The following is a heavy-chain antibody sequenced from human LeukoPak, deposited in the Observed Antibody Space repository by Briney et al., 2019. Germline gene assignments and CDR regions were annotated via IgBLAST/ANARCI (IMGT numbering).Heavy chain of an antibody. CDR2: IIPIFGTA. J-gene: IGHJ4*02. CDR1: GGTFSSYA. V-gene: IGHV1-69*13. CDR3: ARTANILTGFGFDY. D-gene: IGHD3-9*01. Sequence: GASVKVSCKAPGGTFSSYAISWVRQAPGQGLEWMGGIIPIFGTANYAQKFQGRVTITADESTSTAYMELSSLRSEDTAVYYCARTANILTGFGFDYWGQGTLVTVSS.